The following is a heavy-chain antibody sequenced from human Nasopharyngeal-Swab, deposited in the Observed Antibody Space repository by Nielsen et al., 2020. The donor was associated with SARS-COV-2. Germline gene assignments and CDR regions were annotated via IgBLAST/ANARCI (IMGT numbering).Heavy chain of an antibody. CDR3: AKGGRAGATRRYYYGMDV. CDR1: GFTFSNYA. D-gene: IGHD1-26*01. CDR2: ISASGGST. Sequence: GESLKIYCAASGFTFSNYAMSWVRQAPGKGLEWVSGISASGGSTYYADSVKGRFTISRDSSNNTLYLQMNSLRAEDTAAYYCAKGGRAGATRRYYYGMDVWGQGTTVTVSS. J-gene: IGHJ6*02. V-gene: IGHV3-23*01.